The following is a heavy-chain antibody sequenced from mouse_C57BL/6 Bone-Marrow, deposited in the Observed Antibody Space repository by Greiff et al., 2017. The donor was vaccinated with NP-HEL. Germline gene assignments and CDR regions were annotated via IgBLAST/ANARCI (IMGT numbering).Heavy chain of an antibody. CDR1: GYNFTSYW. Sequence: QVQLQQPGAELVMPGASVKLSCKASGYNFTSYWMHWVKQRPGQGLEWIGEIDPSDSYTNYNQKFKGKSTLTVDKSSSTAYMQLSSLTSEDSAVYDCAREGYYSNPYYYAMDYWGQGTSVTVSS. V-gene: IGHV1-69*01. D-gene: IGHD2-5*01. CDR2: IDPSDSYT. CDR3: AREGYYSNPYYYAMDY. J-gene: IGHJ4*01.